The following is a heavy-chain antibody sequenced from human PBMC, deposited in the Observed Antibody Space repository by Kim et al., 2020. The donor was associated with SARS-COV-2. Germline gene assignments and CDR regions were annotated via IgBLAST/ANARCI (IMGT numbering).Heavy chain of an antibody. Sequence: GGSLRLSCAASGFTFSSFTMNWVRQPPGKGLEWLSSINARSTSTYYAGSVKGRFTISRDNAKNSLYLQMNSLGAEDTAVYYCVRVDYRDYCGQGALVTVS. CDR1: GFTFSSFT. V-gene: IGHV3-21*01. CDR2: INARSTST. D-gene: IGHD3-16*01. J-gene: IGHJ4*02. CDR3: VRVDYRDY.